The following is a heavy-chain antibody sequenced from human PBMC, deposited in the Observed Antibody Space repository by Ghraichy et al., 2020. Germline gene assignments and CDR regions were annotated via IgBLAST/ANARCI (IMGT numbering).Heavy chain of an antibody. J-gene: IGHJ6*02. CDR2: IYSGGST. CDR3: ARGHSNANAMDV. CDR1: GFTVSSNY. D-gene: IGHD2-8*01. Sequence: GGSLRLSCAASGFTVSSNYMSWVRQAPGKGLEWVSVIYSGGSTYYADSVKGRFTISRDNSKNTLYLQMNSLRVEDTAVYYCARGHSNANAMDVWGQGTTVTVSS. V-gene: IGHV3-53*01.